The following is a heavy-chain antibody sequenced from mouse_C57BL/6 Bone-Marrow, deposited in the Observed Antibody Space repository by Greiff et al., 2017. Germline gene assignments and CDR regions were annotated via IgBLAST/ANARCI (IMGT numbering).Heavy chain of an antibody. D-gene: IGHD2-4*01. Sequence: QVQLQQSGAELAKPGASVKLSCKASGYTFTSYWMHWVKQRPGQGLEWIGYINPSSGYTKYNQKFKDKATLTADKSSSTAYMQLSSLTYEDSAVYYCAIEGKSYDYDFDYWGQGTTLTVSS. CDR2: INPSSGYT. CDR1: GYTFTSYW. CDR3: AIEGKSYDYDFDY. V-gene: IGHV1-7*01. J-gene: IGHJ2*01.